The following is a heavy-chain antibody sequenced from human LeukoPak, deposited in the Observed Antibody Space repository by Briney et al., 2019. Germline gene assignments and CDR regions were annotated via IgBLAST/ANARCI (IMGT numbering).Heavy chain of an antibody. CDR2: INAGNGNT. D-gene: IGHD3-10*01. Sequence: SXXVSCKASXYTFTSYAMHWVRQAPGQRLEWMGWINAGNGNTKYSQKFQGRVTITRDTSASTAYMELSSLRSEDTAVYYCARDQRRFGELSFVHWGQGTLVTVSS. CDR1: XYTFTSYA. CDR3: ARDQRRFGELSFVH. V-gene: IGHV1-3*01. J-gene: IGHJ4*02.